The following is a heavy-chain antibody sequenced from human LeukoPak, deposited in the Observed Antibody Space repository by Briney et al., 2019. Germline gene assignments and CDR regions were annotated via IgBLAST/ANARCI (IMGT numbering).Heavy chain of an antibody. CDR2: VSGSGHTT. CDR3: AKEPHILTGYYTDYFDF. J-gene: IGHJ4*02. Sequence: GGSLRLSCAASGLIFDDYTMHWVRQAPGKGLEWVSVVSGSGHTTYYADSVKGRFTVSRDNSKNTVFLQMNSLRAEDTAVYFCAKEPHILTGYYTDYFDFWGQGTLVTVSS. CDR1: GLIFDDYT. V-gene: IGHV3-23*01. D-gene: IGHD3-9*01.